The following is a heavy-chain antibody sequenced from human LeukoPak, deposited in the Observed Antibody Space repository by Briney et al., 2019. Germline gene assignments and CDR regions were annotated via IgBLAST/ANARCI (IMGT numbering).Heavy chain of an antibody. D-gene: IGHD2-15*01. CDR2: IYHSGST. CDR1: GFSISSGYY. J-gene: IGHJ4*02. V-gene: IGHV4-38-2*01. CDR3: VRGSYCSGGSCYADLDY. Sequence: SETLSLTCAVSGFSISSGYYWGWIRQPPGKGLEWIGSIYHSGSTYYNPSLKSRVTISADTSKNQFSLKLTSVTAADTAVYYCVRGSYCSGGSCYADLDYWGQGTLVTVSS.